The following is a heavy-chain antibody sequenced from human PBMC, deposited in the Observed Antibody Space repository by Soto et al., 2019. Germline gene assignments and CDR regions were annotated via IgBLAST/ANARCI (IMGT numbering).Heavy chain of an antibody. CDR3: AKVSAVTTFFDAFDM. V-gene: IGHV3-23*01. Sequence: GGSLRLSCAASGFTFSNYAMSWVRQAPGKGLEWVSAIRGSGGSTYYADSVKGRFTISRDNSKNTLYLQMNSLRAEDTAVYYCAKVSAVTTFFDAFDMWGQGTMVTVSS. CDR1: GFTFSNYA. CDR2: IRGSGGST. J-gene: IGHJ3*02. D-gene: IGHD4-4*01.